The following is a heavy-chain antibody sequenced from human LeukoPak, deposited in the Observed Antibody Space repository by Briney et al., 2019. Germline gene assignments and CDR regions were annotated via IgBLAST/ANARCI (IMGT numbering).Heavy chain of an antibody. CDR2: IIPIFGTA. CDR3: ARDGPFIAARPVYYYYYMDV. J-gene: IGHJ6*03. V-gene: IGHV1-69*05. Sequence: ASVKVSCKASGGTFSSYAISWVRQAPGQGLEWMGGIIPIFGTANYAQKFQGRVTITTDESTSTAYMELSSLRSDDTAVYYCARDGPFIAARPVYYYYYMDVWGKGTTVTVSS. CDR1: GGTFSSYA. D-gene: IGHD6-6*01.